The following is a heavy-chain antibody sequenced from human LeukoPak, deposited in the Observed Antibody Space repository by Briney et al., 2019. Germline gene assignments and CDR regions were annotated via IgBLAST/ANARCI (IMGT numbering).Heavy chain of an antibody. V-gene: IGHV4-61*02. D-gene: IGHD1-14*01. CDR2: IYTSGST. J-gene: IGHJ5*01. Sequence: SETLSLTCTVSGDSISSGDYYWSWIRQPAGKGLEWIGRIYTSGSTTYNSSLKSRVTISLDTSKNHFSLRLSSVTAADTAVYYCARLNKPGWFNPWGQGTLVTVSS. CDR3: ARLNKPGWFNP. CDR1: GDSISSGDYY.